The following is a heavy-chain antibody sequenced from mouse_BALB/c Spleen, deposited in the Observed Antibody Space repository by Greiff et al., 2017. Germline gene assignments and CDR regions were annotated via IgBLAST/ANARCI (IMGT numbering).Heavy chain of an antibody. J-gene: IGHJ4*01. CDR1: GFTFSDYY. CDR2: ISDGGSYT. CDR3: ASHYAIDY. Sequence: EVKLVESGGGLVKPGGSLKLSCAASGFTFSDYYMYWVRQTPEKRLEWVATISDGGSYTYYPDSVKGRFTISRDNAKNNLYLQMSSLKSEDSAMYYCASHYAIDYWGQGTSVTVSS. V-gene: IGHV5-4*02.